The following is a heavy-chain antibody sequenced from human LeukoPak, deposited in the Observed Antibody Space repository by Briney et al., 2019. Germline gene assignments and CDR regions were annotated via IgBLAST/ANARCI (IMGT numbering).Heavy chain of an antibody. CDR2: IKQDGSEK. V-gene: IGHV3-7*01. J-gene: IGHJ4*02. CDR3: ARAYGSGYPGHFDY. Sequence: GGSLRLSCTASGFTFSKYHMNWVRQAPGKGLEWVANIKQDGSEKYYVDSVKGRFTISRDNAKNSLYLQMNSLRAEDTAVYYCARAYGSGYPGHFDYWGQGTLVTVSS. D-gene: IGHD3-22*01. CDR1: GFTFSKYH.